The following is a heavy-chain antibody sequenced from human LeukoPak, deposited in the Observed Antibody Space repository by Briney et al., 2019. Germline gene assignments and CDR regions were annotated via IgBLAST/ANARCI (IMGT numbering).Heavy chain of an antibody. CDR2: FDPEDGET. CDR3: ARVEEDFGVVTYYDY. J-gene: IGHJ4*02. Sequence: ASVKVSCKVSGYTLTELSMHCVRQAPGKGLEWMGGFDPEDGETIYAQKFQGRVTMTRDTSISTAYMELSRLRSDDTAVYYCARVEEDFGVVTYYDYWGQGTLVTVSS. D-gene: IGHD3-3*01. V-gene: IGHV1-24*01. CDR1: GYTLTELS.